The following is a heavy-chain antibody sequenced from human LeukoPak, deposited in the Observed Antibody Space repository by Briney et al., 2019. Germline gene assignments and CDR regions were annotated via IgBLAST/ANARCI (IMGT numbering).Heavy chain of an antibody. V-gene: IGHV3-30-3*01. CDR3: ARSYTNYDDSSGYYYNYGMDV. J-gene: IGHJ6*02. CDR2: ISYDGSNK. Sequence: GGSLRLSCAASRFTFSNYAMHWVRQAPGKGLEGVAVISYDGSNKYYADSVKGRFTISRDNSMNTVYMEMNSLRAEDTAVYYCARSYTNYDDSSGYYYNYGMDVWGQGTTVTVSS. CDR1: RFTFSNYA. D-gene: IGHD3-22*01.